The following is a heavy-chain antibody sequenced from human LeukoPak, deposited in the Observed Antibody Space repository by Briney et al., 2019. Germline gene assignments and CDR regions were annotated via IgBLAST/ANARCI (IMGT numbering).Heavy chain of an antibody. D-gene: IGHD6-6*01. CDR2: ISWDSGSI. J-gene: IGHJ4*02. V-gene: IGHV3-9*03. CDR1: GFTFDDYA. Sequence: PGRSLRLSCAASGFTFDDYAMHWVRQAPGKGLEWVSGISWDSGSIGYADSVKGRFTISRDNAKNSLYLQRNSLRAEDMALYYRAKDYSSSSSFFDYWGQGTLVTVSS. CDR3: AKDYSSSSSFFDY.